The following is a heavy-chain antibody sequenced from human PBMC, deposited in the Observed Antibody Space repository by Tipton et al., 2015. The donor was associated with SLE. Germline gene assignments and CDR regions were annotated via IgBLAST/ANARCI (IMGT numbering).Heavy chain of an antibody. J-gene: IGHJ4*02. CDR3: SRDVVASLGDY. Sequence: TLSLTCTVSGASISSHYWSWIRQSPGKGLEWIGNIFYSGSTNYNPSLKSRVTIFVDTSKNQVSLNLNSVTPADTGIYYCSRDVVASLGDYWGQGTLVTVSS. V-gene: IGHV4-59*11. D-gene: IGHD2-15*01. CDR2: IFYSGST. CDR1: GASISSHY.